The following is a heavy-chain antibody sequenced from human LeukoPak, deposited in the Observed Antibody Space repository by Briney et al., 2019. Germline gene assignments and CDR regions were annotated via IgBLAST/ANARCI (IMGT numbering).Heavy chain of an antibody. D-gene: IGHD6-19*01. CDR1: GGSISSYY. CDR3: ARDEPGYSSGWYGSDY. Sequence: SETLSLTCTVSGGSISSYYWSWIRQPPGKGLEWIGYIYYSGSTNYNPSLKSRVTISVDTSKNQFSLKLSSVTAADTALYYCARDEPGYSSGWYGSDYWGQGTLVTVSS. J-gene: IGHJ4*02. CDR2: IYYSGST. V-gene: IGHV4-59*01.